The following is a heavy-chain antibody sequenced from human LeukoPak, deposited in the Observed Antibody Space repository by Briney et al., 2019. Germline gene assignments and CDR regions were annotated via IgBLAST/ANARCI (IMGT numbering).Heavy chain of an antibody. CDR3: AKCMSGSGVCLNFDS. V-gene: IGHV3-23*01. CDR1: GFTFTTYA. D-gene: IGHD2-21*02. CDR2: ISSGDSST. J-gene: IGHJ4*02. Sequence: LPGGSLRLSCAASGFTFTTYAMSWVRQAPGKGMKWVSGISSGDSSTYYTDSVKGRFTISRDNSKNTLYLQINSLRAEDTAVYYCAKCMSGSGVCLNFDSWGQGILVTVSS.